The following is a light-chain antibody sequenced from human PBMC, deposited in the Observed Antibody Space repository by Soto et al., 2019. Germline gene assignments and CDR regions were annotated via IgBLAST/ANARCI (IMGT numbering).Light chain of an antibody. V-gene: IGKV1-39*01. J-gene: IGKJ5*01. CDR1: QNTGRF. CDR2: AAS. CDR3: QQSYSSPPLF. Sequence: LSASVVGRVTITGRASQNTGRFLNWYQCKPGKAPKLLIYAASSLQSGVPLSFSGSGSGTDFTLTISSLQREDFSTYYCQQSYSSPPLFFGGGTRLEIK.